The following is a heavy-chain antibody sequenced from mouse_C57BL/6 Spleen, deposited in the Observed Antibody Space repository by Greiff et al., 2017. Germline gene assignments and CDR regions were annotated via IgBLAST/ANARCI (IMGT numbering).Heavy chain of an antibody. J-gene: IGHJ2*01. CDR3: ARSIGYDYDGDWFDY. CDR1: GYTFTSYG. CDR2: IYPRSGNT. V-gene: IGHV1-81*01. Sequence: VQLQESGAELARPGASVKLSCKASGYTFTSYGISWVKQRTGQGLEWIGEIYPRSGNTYYNEKFKGKATLTADKSSSTAYMALRRLTSEDSAVYFCARSIGYDYDGDWFDYWGQGTTLTVSS. D-gene: IGHD2-4*01.